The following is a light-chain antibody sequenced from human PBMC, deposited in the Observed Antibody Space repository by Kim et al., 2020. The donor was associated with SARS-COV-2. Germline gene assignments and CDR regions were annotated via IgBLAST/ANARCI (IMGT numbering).Light chain of an antibody. CDR2: GKN. CDR3: SSRDSSGYVI. Sequence: SSELTQDSALDVALGQTVRITCQGDSLRKYYGTWYQQKPGQTPILVISGKNTRPSGISDRFSGYSSGNTASLTITGAQAEDEADFYWSSRDSSGYVIFGGGTKLTVL. V-gene: IGLV3-19*01. CDR1: SLRKYY. J-gene: IGLJ2*01.